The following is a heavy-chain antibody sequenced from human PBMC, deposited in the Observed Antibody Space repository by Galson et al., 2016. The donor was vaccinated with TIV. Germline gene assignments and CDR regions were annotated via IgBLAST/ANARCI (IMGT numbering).Heavy chain of an antibody. D-gene: IGHD5-18*01. CDR1: GGTFSSYV. CDR2: IIPLFRTT. V-gene: IGHV1-69*06. J-gene: IGHJ6*02. Sequence: SVKVSCKASGGTFSSYVFNWVRLAPGQGLEWMGGIIPLFRTTNYAQTFQGRVTITADKSTNTAYMELNSLKYGDTAVYYCATDRNTAFDTYHYYYGMDVWGQGTTVIVSS. CDR3: ATDRNTAFDTYHYYYGMDV.